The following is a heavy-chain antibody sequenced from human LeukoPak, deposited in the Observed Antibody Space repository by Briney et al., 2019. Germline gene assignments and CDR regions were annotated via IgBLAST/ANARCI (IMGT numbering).Heavy chain of an antibody. V-gene: IGHV1-69*13. CDR2: IIPIFGTA. D-gene: IGHD2-2*01. CDR1: GGTFSSYA. Sequence: ASVKVSCKASGGTFSSYAISWVRQAPGQGLEWMGGIIPIFGTANYAQKFQGRVTITADESTSTAYMELSSLRSEDTAVYYCARASGINCSSTSCYYRGSVYYYYMDVWGKGTTVTISS. J-gene: IGHJ6*03. CDR3: ARASGINCSSTSCYYRGSVYYYYMDV.